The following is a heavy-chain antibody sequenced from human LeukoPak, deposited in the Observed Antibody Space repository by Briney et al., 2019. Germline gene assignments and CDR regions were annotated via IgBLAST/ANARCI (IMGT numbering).Heavy chain of an antibody. CDR2: MNPNSGNT. D-gene: IGHD1-26*01. V-gene: IGHV1-8*01. Sequence: ASVKVSCKASGYTFTSYDINWVRQATGQGLEWMGWMNPNSGNTGYAQKFQGRVTMTRNTSISTAYMELSSLRSEDTAVYYCARVVVGATIPHYWGQGTLVTVSS. CDR3: ARVVVGATIPHY. J-gene: IGHJ4*02. CDR1: GYTFTSYD.